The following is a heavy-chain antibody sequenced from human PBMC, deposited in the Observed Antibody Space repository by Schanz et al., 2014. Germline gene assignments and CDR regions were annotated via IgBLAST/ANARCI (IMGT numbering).Heavy chain of an antibody. V-gene: IGHV3-30*04. D-gene: IGHD3-3*01. CDR1: GFTFSNFA. CDR3: AKMSGHPRGSYYFDH. J-gene: IGHJ4*02. Sequence: QVQLVESGGGVVQPGRSLRLSCAASGFTFSNFAIHWVRQAPGKGLEWVAVISYDGSHKDYADSAKGRFTISRDDSKNMLYLQMNSLRAEDTAVYYCAKMSGHPRGSYYFDHWGQGTLVTVSS. CDR2: ISYDGSHK.